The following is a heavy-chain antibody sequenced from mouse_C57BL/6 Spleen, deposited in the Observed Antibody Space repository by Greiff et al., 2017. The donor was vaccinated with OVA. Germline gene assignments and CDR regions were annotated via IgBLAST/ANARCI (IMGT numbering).Heavy chain of an antibody. V-gene: IGHV5-17*01. D-gene: IGHD3-3*01. CDR1: GFTFSDYG. CDR3: ARPRTNSPYYYAMDY. Sequence: EVNVVESGGGLVKPGGSLKLSCAASGFTFSDYGMHWVRQAPEKGLEWVAYISSGSSTIYYADTVKGRFTISRDNAKNTLFLQMTSLRSEDTAMYYCARPRTNSPYYYAMDYWGQGTSVTVSS. J-gene: IGHJ4*01. CDR2: ISSGSSTI.